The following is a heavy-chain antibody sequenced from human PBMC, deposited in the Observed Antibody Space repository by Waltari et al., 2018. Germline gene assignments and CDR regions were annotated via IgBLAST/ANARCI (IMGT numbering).Heavy chain of an antibody. CDR3: ARKGYSSSWTGYYFDY. D-gene: IGHD6-13*01. CDR1: GGSFSGYY. V-gene: IGHV4-34*01. Sequence: QVQLQQWGAGLLKPSETLSLTCAVYGGSFSGYYWSWIRQPPGKGLEWIGEINHSGSTNYTPALKSGVTISVDTSKNQFSLKLSSVTAADTAVYYCARKGYSSSWTGYYFDYWGQGTLVTVSS. J-gene: IGHJ4*02. CDR2: INHSGST.